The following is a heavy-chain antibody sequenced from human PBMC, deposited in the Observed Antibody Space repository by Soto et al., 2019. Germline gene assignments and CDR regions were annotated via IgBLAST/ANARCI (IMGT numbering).Heavy chain of an antibody. CDR2: ISGSGGST. Sequence: EVQLLESGGGLVQPGGSLRLSCAASGFTFSSYAMSWVRQAPGKGLEWVSAISGSGGSTYYEDSVKGRFTISRDNSKNTLYLQMTSLRAEDTAVYYCAKGSSYGSGSYSDYWGQGTLVTVSS. CDR1: GFTFSSYA. V-gene: IGHV3-23*01. CDR3: AKGSSYGSGSYSDY. D-gene: IGHD3-10*01. J-gene: IGHJ4*02.